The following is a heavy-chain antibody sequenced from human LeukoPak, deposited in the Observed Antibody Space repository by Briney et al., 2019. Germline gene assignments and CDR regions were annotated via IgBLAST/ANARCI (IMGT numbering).Heavy chain of an antibody. V-gene: IGHV3-66*01. CDR3: ARGNFYDSSVGY. J-gene: IGHJ4*02. D-gene: IGHD3-22*01. CDR1: GFTVSSNY. Sequence: GGSLRLSCAASGFTVSSNYMTWVRQAPGKGLEWVSLIYSGGNTYYADSVKGRFTISRDNSKNTLYLRRNNLSADDTAVYYCARGNFYDSSVGYWGQGTLVTVSS. CDR2: IYSGGNT.